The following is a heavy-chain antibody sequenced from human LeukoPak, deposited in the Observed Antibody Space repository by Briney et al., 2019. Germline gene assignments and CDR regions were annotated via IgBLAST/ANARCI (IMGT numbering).Heavy chain of an antibody. CDR3: ARDLDYGVYADY. CDR1: GFTFSDYY. D-gene: IGHD4-17*01. Sequence: PGGSLRLSCAASGFTFSDYYMSWIRQAPGKGLEWVSYISGSGSTIYYADSVKGRFTISRDNAKISLYLQMNSLRAEDTAVYYCARDLDYGVYADYWGQGTLVTVSS. CDR2: ISGSGSTI. V-gene: IGHV3-11*01. J-gene: IGHJ4*02.